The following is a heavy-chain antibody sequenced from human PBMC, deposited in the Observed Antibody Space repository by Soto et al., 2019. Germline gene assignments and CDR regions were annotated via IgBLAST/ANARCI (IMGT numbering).Heavy chain of an antibody. CDR3: ARRPHCSGGICYYGLDN. D-gene: IGHD6-25*01. Sequence: ASVKVSCKASGYTFTGYYMHWVRQAPGQGLEWMGWINPDSGHAAYAQKFQGRVTLTTSTSTSTVYMEMRSLGSEDMAVYYCARRPHCSGGICYYGLDNWG. J-gene: IGHJ6*02. CDR1: GYTFTGYY. V-gene: IGHV1-8*02. CDR2: INPDSGHA.